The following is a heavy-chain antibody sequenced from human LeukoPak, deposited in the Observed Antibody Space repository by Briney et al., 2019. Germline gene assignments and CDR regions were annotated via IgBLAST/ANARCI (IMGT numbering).Heavy chain of an antibody. D-gene: IGHD3-16*02. CDR2: INPSGGST. CDR3: TREGVYAPDPTSYHRDAFDI. J-gene: IGHJ3*02. CDR1: GYTFTSYY. V-gene: IGHV1-46*01. Sequence: ASVKVSCKASGYTFTSYYMHWVRQAPGQGLEWMGIINPSGGSTSYAQKFQGRVTMTRDTSTSTVYMELSSLRSEDTAVYYCTREGVYAPDPTSYHRDAFDIWGQGTVVIVSS.